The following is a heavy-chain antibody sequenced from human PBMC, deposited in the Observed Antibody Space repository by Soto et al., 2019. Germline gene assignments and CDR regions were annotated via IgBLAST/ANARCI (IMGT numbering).Heavy chain of an antibody. V-gene: IGHV4-4*02. J-gene: IGHJ4*02. CDR1: GGSISSSNW. Sequence: SETLSLTCAVSGGSISSSNWWSWVRQPPGKGLEWIGEIYHSGSTNYNPSLKSRVTISVDKSKNQFSLKLSSVTAADTAVYYCARVDRGWYPLYNLWGQGTMVTVSS. D-gene: IGHD6-19*01. CDR2: IYHSGST. CDR3: ARVDRGWYPLYNL.